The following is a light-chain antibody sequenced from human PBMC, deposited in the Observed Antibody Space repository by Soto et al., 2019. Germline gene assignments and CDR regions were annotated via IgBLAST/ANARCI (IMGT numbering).Light chain of an antibody. CDR2: DAS. V-gene: IGKV1-5*01. CDR3: QEYTTYSRT. J-gene: IGKJ1*01. CDR1: QSISSW. Sequence: DIQMTQSPSTLSAYIGDRVTITCRASQSISSWLAWYQQKPGKAPKVLIYDASTLESGVPSRFSGGGSGTEFTLTITSLQPDDFATYYCQEYTTYSRTFGQRTKVDIK.